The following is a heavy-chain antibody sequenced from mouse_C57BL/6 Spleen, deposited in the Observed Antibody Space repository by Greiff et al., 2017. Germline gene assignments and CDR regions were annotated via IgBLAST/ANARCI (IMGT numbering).Heavy chain of an antibody. J-gene: IGHJ3*01. Sequence: QVQLQQPGAELVMPGASVKLSCKASGYTFTSYWMHWVKQRPGQGLEWIGEIDPSDSYTNYNQKFKGKSTLTVDKSSSTAYMQLSSLTSEDSAVYYCARSGTTVVGPAYWGQGTLVTVSA. CDR1: GYTFTSYW. V-gene: IGHV1-69*01. D-gene: IGHD1-1*01. CDR3: ARSGTTVVGPAY. CDR2: IDPSDSYT.